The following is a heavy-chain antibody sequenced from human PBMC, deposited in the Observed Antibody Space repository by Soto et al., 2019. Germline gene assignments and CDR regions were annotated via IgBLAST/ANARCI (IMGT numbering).Heavy chain of an antibody. Sequence: QVQVVQSGAEVKKPGSSVMVSCKASGGTYSSYSITWVRQAPGQGLEWLGRIIPIIGVTNYAQRFQDRVTITADRPTTTAFMELRSLRSEDTAVYYCVRDWESTTQTWGFGDSWGQGTPVTVSS. CDR3: VRDWESTTQTWGFGDS. CDR2: IIPIIGVT. V-gene: IGHV1-69*04. CDR1: GGTYSSYS. D-gene: IGHD3-10*01. J-gene: IGHJ4*02.